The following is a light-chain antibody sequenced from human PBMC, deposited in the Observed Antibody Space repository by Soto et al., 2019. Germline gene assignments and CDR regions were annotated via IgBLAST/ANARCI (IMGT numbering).Light chain of an antibody. Sequence: EIVLTQSPGTLSLSPGETATLSCRASQTIGRNYLAWYQQKPGQAPRLLIHGASTRATGFPARFSGSGSGTEFTLTISSLQSEDFATYYCQQYNSYPWTFGQGTKVDI. CDR1: QTIGRN. V-gene: IGKV3-15*01. CDR3: QQYNSYPWT. CDR2: GAS. J-gene: IGKJ1*01.